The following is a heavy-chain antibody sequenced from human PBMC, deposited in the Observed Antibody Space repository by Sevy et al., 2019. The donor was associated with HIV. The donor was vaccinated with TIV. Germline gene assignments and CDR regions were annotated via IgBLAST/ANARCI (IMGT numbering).Heavy chain of an antibody. CDR1: GFNFNIYS. D-gene: IGHD2-8*01. CDR3: AREGCTRPHDY. V-gene: IGHV3-23*01. Sequence: GALKISCAVSGFNFNIYSMSWVRQAPGKGLEWVSTLSFGCGKINYADSVKGRFIISRDDSKNTLYLQMNSLRAEDTAVYFCAREGCTRPHDYWGQGTLVTVSS. CDR2: LSFGCGKI. J-gene: IGHJ4*02.